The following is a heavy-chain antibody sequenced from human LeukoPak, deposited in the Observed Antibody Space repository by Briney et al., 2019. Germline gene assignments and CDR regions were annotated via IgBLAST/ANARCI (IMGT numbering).Heavy chain of an antibody. Sequence: SVKVSCKASGGTFSSYAISWVRQAPGQGLEWMGGIIPIFGTANYAQKFQSRVTVTADESTSTAYMELSSLRSEDTAVYYCARNAVPDRPFSGMDVWGKGTTVTVSS. CDR2: IIPIFGTA. CDR1: GGTFSSYA. V-gene: IGHV1-69*13. D-gene: IGHD2-2*01. J-gene: IGHJ6*04. CDR3: ARNAVPDRPFSGMDV.